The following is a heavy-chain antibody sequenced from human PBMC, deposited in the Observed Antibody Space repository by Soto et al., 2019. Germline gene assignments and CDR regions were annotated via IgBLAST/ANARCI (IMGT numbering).Heavy chain of an antibody. CDR3: ARERGGNTAMYFAY. D-gene: IGHD5-18*01. Sequence: PSETLSLTCAFSGGSISSSFYSLCWIRQPPGEALEWIGYIYQSGSTHYNPSLESRVTISVDRSKNQFSLKLSSVTAADTAVYYCARERGGNTAMYFAYWGQGIKVTVSS. CDR2: IYQSGST. V-gene: IGHV4-30-2*01. J-gene: IGHJ4*02. CDR1: GGSISSSFYS.